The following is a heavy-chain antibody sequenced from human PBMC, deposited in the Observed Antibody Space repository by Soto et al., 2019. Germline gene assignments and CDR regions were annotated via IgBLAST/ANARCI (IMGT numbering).Heavy chain of an antibody. J-gene: IGHJ4*02. CDR2: IYWNDDK. CDR3: AHRPPDFWSGSYFDY. V-gene: IGHV2-5*01. CDR1: GFSLSTSGVG. Sequence: QITLKESGPTLVKPTQTLTLTCTFSGFSLSTSGVGVGWIRQPPGKALEWLALIYWNDDKRYSPSLKSRLTITKDPSKNQVVLTMTNMDPVDTATYYCAHRPPDFWSGSYFDYWGQGTLVTVSS. D-gene: IGHD3-3*01.